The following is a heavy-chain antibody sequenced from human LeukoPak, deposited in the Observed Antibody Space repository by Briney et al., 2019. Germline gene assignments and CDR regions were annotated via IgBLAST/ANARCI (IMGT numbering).Heavy chain of an antibody. CDR2: IGGTGGNT. CDR3: ARDGGLGSGYGNRGFDYYMDV. D-gene: IGHD5-12*01. Sequence: PGGSLRLSCAASGFTFSSYAMSWVRQAPGKGLEWVSAIGGTGGNTYYADSVKGRFTISRDNSKNTLYLQMNSLRAEDTAVYYCARDGGLGSGYGNRGFDYYMDVWGKGTTVTISS. J-gene: IGHJ6*03. CDR1: GFTFSSYA. V-gene: IGHV3-23*01.